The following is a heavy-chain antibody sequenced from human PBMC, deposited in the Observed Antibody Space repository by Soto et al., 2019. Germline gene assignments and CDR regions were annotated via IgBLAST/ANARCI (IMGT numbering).Heavy chain of an antibody. J-gene: IGHJ4*02. CDR3: AIGVRSYCSGCSCYDLFDY. V-gene: IGHV4-59*01. Sequence: PSETLSLTCSVSGGSISDYYWSWIRQPAGKGLEWIGYIYYSGITNYNPSLKSRVTISVDTSKNKFSLKLSSVTAADTAVYFCAIGVRSYCSGCSCYDLFDYWGQGTLVSVSS. D-gene: IGHD2-15*01. CDR2: IYYSGIT. CDR1: GGSISDYY.